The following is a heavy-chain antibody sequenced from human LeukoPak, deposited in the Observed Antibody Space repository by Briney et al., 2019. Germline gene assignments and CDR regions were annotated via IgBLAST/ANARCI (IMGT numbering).Heavy chain of an antibody. V-gene: IGHV4-31*03. Sequence: SQTLSLTCTVSGGSISSGGYYWSWIRQHPGKGLEWIGYIYYSGSTYYNPSLKSRVTISVDTSKNQFSLKLSSVTAADTAVYYCASSITMVRGVNYWGQGTLVTVSS. J-gene: IGHJ4*02. CDR2: IYYSGST. CDR3: ASSITMVRGVNY. CDR1: GGSISSGGYY. D-gene: IGHD3-10*01.